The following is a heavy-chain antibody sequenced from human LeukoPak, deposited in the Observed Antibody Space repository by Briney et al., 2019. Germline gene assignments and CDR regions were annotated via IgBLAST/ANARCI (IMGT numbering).Heavy chain of an antibody. D-gene: IGHD4-17*01. J-gene: IGHJ3*02. CDR2: FDPEDGET. CDR1: GYTLTELS. CDR3: ATMTTVTRDAFDI. V-gene: IGHV1-24*01. Sequence: ASVKVSCKVSGYTLTELSMHWVRQAPGKGLEWMGGFDPEDGETIYAQKFQGRVTMTEDTSTDTAYMELSSLRSEDTAVYYCATMTTVTRDAFDIWAKGQWSPSLQ.